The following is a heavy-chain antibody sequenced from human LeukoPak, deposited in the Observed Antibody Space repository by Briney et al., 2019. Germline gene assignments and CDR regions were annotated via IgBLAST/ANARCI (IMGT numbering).Heavy chain of an antibody. CDR3: ARDLTPYYYDSSGYYYDY. D-gene: IGHD3-22*01. J-gene: IGHJ4*02. CDR2: IKQDGSEK. Sequence: GGSLRLSCAASGFTFSSYWMSWVRQAPGKGLEWVANIKQDGSEKYYVDSVKGRFTISRDNAKNSLYLQMNSLRAEDTAVYYCARDLTPYYYDSSGYYYDYWGQGTLVTVSS. V-gene: IGHV3-7*01. CDR1: GFTFSSYW.